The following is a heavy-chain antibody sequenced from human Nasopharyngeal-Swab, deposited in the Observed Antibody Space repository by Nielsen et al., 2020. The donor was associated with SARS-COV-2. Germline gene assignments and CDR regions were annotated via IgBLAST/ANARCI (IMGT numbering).Heavy chain of an antibody. J-gene: IGHJ4*02. Sequence: GESLKIPRKGFGFSFNSFWINWVRQNSGKGPEWMGRIDPCDSFATYSPSFQGHVSISVDKSIGTTYPQWSTLKASDTAIYYCARRLYISAWYGNDHWGQGTLVTVSS. CDR1: GFSFNSFW. D-gene: IGHD6-19*01. CDR2: IDPCDSFA. V-gene: IGHV5-10-1*01. CDR3: ARRLYISAWYGNDH.